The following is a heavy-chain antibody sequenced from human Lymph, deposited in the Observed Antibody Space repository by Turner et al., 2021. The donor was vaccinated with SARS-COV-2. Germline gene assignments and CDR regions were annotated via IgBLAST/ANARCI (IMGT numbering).Heavy chain of an antibody. J-gene: IGHJ4*02. D-gene: IGHD3-10*01. CDR3: ARSLDFQSMVRGVDPFDV. CDR1: AYTFTGYY. CDR2: INPNSVGT. V-gene: IGHV1-2*02. Sequence: QVQLVQSGAEVKKPGASVKVYCQASAYTFTGYYMHWVRQAPGQGLECMGWINPNSVGTNYAQKFQVRVTMTRDTSISTAYMKLSRLRADDTAVYDCARSLDFQSMVRGVDPFDVWGQGTLVTVSS.